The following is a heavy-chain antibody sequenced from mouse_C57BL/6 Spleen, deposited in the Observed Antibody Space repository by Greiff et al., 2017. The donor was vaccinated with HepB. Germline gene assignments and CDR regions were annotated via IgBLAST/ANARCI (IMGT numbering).Heavy chain of an antibody. CDR2: IDPEDGET. D-gene: IGHD1-1*01. CDR3: ARFTLYGSSYDYAMDY. CDR1: GFNIKDYY. Sequence: EVQRVESGAELVKPGASVKLSCTASGFNIKDYYMHWVKQRTEQGLEWIGRIDPEDGETKYAPKFQGKATITADTSSNTAYLQLSSLTSADTAVYYCARFTLYGSSYDYAMDYWGQGTSVTVSS. J-gene: IGHJ4*01. V-gene: IGHV14-2*01.